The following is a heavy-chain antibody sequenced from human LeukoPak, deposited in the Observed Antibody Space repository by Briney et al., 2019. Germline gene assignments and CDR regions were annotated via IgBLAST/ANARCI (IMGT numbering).Heavy chain of an antibody. CDR1: GFTFSSYA. V-gene: IGHV3-48*01. CDR2: ISSSSSTI. CDR3: VSVAGTFHY. D-gene: IGHD6-19*01. J-gene: IGHJ4*02. Sequence: GGSLRLSCAASGFTFSSYAMNWVRQAPGKGLEWVSYISSSSSTIYYADSVKGRFTISRDNAKNSLYLQMNSLRAEDTAVYYCVSVAGTFHYWGQGTLVTVSS.